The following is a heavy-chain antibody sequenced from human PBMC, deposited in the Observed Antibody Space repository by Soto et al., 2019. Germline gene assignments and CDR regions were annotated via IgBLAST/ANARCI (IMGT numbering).Heavy chain of an antibody. Sequence: EVQLVESGGGLVQPGGSLRLSCAACGFTFSSYEMNWVRQAPGKGLELVSYISSSGSTIYYADSVKGRFTISRDNAKNSLYLQMNSLRAEDTAVYYCARDDHRTGSLDYWGQGTLVTVSS. CDR1: GFTFSSYE. V-gene: IGHV3-48*03. D-gene: IGHD1-1*01. CDR3: ARDDHRTGSLDY. CDR2: ISSSGSTI. J-gene: IGHJ4*02.